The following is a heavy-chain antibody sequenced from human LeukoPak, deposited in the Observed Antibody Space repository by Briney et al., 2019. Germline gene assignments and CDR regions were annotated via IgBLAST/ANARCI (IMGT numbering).Heavy chain of an antibody. CDR2: MSYSGST. CDR1: GGSISSTTYY. J-gene: IGHJ6*03. D-gene: IGHD2-8*01. Sequence: NTSETLSLTCTVFGGSISSTTYYWGWIRQSPGKGLEWIGSMSYSGSTYYNPSLKSRATISVDTSKNQFSLSMNSVAAADTAVYYCARSKQWYYYYMDVWGKGTTITVSS. CDR3: ARSKQWYYYYMDV. V-gene: IGHV4-39*01.